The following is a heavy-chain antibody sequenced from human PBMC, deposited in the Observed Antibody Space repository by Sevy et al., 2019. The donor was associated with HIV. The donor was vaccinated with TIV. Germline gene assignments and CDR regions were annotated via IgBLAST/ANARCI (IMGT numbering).Heavy chain of an antibody. D-gene: IGHD6-13*01. J-gene: IGHJ4*02. V-gene: IGHV3-21*01. CDR1: GFTFSSYS. CDR2: ISSSSSYI. CDR3: ARVRGSSWYYFDY. Sequence: GGSLRLSCAASGFTFSSYSMNWVRQAPGKGLEWVSSISSSSSYIYYADSVKGRFTISRDNAKNSLYLQMNSLRAEDTAVYYGARVRGSSWYYFDYWGQGTLVTVSS.